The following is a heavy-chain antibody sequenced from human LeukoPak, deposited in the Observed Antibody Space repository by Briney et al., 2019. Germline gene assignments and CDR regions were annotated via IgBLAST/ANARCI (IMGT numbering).Heavy chain of an antibody. D-gene: IGHD2-8*02. Sequence: GGSLIISCAASGFTLTNYGMHWVRQGPGKGVEWVAFIGKGGSNKYYTDSVKGRFTISRDISKNMLDLQMNSLRPDDTAVYYCAKDNTYWSFDYWGQGTLVTASS. V-gene: IGHV3-30*02. CDR2: IGKGGSNK. CDR1: GFTLTNYG. J-gene: IGHJ4*02. CDR3: AKDNTYWSFDY.